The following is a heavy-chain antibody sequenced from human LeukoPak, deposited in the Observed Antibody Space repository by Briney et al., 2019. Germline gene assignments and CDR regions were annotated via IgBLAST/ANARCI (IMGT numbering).Heavy chain of an antibody. D-gene: IGHD1-26*01. J-gene: IGHJ4*02. Sequence: ASVKVSCKTSGYTFTSYDINWVRQATGQGLEWMGWMNPNSGNTGYAQKFQGRVTITRNTSINTAYMELSSLRSEDTAVYYCARGRQWELFVKLDYWGQGTLVTVSS. CDR2: MNPNSGNT. V-gene: IGHV1-8*03. CDR3: ARGRQWELFVKLDY. CDR1: GYTFTSYD.